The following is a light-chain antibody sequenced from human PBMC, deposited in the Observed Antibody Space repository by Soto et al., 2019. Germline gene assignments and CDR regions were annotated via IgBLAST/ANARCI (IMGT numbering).Light chain of an antibody. CDR1: SSDVGGYEF. CDR3: CSFTSTNTNV. Sequence: SVLTQPASVSGSPGQSITLSCTGTSSDVGGYEFVSWYQQHPGKAPKLIIFEVTNRPSGVSDRFSGSKSGNTASLTISGLQSEDEANYYCCSFTSTNTNVFGTGXKLTVL. V-gene: IGLV2-14*01. J-gene: IGLJ1*01. CDR2: EVT.